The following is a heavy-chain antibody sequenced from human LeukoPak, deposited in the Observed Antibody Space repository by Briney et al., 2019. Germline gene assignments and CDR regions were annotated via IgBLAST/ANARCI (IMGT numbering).Heavy chain of an antibody. CDR2: VNPNSGGT. CDR3: ARDSYGGNWSLGY. J-gene: IGHJ4*02. Sequence: ASVKVCCKASGFTFTGYYIHWVRQAPGQGLEWMGWVNPNSGGTNYARMFQGRVTMTRDTSINTAYMELSGLRSDDTAVYYCARDSYGGNWSLGYWGQGTLVTVSS. CDR1: GFTFTGYY. V-gene: IGHV1-2*02. D-gene: IGHD4-23*01.